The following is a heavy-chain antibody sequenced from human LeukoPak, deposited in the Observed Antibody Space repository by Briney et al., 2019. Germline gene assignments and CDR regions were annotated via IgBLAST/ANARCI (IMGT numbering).Heavy chain of an antibody. D-gene: IGHD4-17*01. CDR3: ARVATVTLYYYMDV. Sequence: GGTLRLSCAASGFTFTSYGISWVRQAPGQGLEWMGWISAYNGNINYAQKLQGRVTMTTDTSTSTAYMELRSLRSDDTAVYYCARVATVTLYYYMDVWGKGTTVTISS. V-gene: IGHV1-18*01. CDR1: GFTFTSYG. J-gene: IGHJ6*03. CDR2: ISAYNGNI.